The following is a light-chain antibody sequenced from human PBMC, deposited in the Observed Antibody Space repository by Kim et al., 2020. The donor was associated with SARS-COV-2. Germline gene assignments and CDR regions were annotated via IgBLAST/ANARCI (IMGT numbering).Light chain of an antibody. J-gene: IGKJ1*01. CDR2: GAS. CDR3: QQNKNWPRT. Sequence: VPPGEKPPLPGRAGQGVSRNLAWYQQKPGQAPRRLIYGASTRATGTPARFSGSGSGTEFTLTISGLRSEDFAVYYCQQNKNWPRTFGQGTTVDIK. CDR1: QGVSRN. V-gene: IGKV3-15*01.